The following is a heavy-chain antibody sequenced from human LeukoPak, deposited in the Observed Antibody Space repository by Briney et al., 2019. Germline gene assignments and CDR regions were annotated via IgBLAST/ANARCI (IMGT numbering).Heavy chain of an antibody. J-gene: IGHJ4*02. CDR2: LYASGST. Sequence: SETLSLTCTVSGGSISSGSYYWSWIRQPAGKGLEWIGRLYASGSTNYNPSLKSRVTMSVDTSKNQFSLKLSSVTAADTAVYYCATRSGGSAGNSDYWGQGTLVTVSS. CDR1: GGSISSGSYY. CDR3: ATRSGGSAGNSDY. V-gene: IGHV4-61*02. D-gene: IGHD6-19*01.